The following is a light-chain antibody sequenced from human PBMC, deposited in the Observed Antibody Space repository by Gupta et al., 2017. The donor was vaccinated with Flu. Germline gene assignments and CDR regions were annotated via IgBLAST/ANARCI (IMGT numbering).Light chain of an antibody. J-gene: IGKJ1*01. CDR2: AAS. V-gene: IGKV1-39*01. CDR3: RQSDISPWT. CDR1: QDVIKY. Sequence: PSSLAASVGDRVTITCRASQDVIKYLNWYQHKTGKAPKPLIYAASRLETGVPSRFTGDGSGTXFSLTIXNLQPEDFATYYCRQSDISPWTFGXGTTVDIK.